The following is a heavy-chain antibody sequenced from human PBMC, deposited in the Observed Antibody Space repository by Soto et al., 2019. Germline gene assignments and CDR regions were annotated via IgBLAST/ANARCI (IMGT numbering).Heavy chain of an antibody. CDR2: ISWNSGSI. V-gene: IGHV3-9*01. J-gene: IGHJ4*02. D-gene: IGHD1-1*01. CDR1: GFTFDDYA. Sequence: VQLVESGGGLVQPGRSLRLSCAASGFTFDDYAMHWVRQAPGKGLEWVSGISWNSGSIGYADSVKGRFTISRDNAKNSLYLQMNSLRAEDTALYYCAKDIKRFGTLYYFDYWGQGTLVTVSS. CDR3: AKDIKRFGTLYYFDY.